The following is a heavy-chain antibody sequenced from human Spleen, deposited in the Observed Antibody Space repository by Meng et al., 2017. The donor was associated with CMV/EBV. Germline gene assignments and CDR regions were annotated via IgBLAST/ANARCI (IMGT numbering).Heavy chain of an antibody. V-gene: IGHV1-18*01. Sequence: ASVKVSCKTFGYTFTNYGINWVRQVPGQGFEWMGRISPYNGHTNYAQNLQGRVTITTDTSTTTAYMELKSLRSDDTAVYFCGRDNNWGPDYWGQGTLVTVSS. J-gene: IGHJ4*02. CDR1: GYTFTNYG. D-gene: IGHD7-27*01. CDR3: GRDNNWGPDY. CDR2: ISPYNGHT.